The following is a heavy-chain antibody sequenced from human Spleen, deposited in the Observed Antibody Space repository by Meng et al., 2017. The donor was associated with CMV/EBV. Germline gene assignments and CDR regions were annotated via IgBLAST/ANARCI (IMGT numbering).Heavy chain of an antibody. Sequence: ASVKVSCKASGYTFTAHYFHWVRQAPGQGLEWMGWINQNSGATNYAQRFQGRVTMTWDTSTSTAHMELSRLNSDDTAVYYCARAYCSSNICPDYISYYYSMDVWGQGTTVTVSS. J-gene: IGHJ6*02. CDR1: GYTFTAHY. CDR3: ARAYCSSNICPDYISYYYSMDV. V-gene: IGHV1-2*02. D-gene: IGHD2-2*01. CDR2: INQNSGAT.